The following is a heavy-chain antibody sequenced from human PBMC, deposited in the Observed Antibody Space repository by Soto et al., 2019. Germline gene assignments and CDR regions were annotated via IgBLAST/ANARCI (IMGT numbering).Heavy chain of an antibody. V-gene: IGHV1-2*04. J-gene: IGHJ6*02. Sequence: ASVKVSCKASGYTFTGYYMHWVRQAPGQGLEWMGWINPNSGGTNYAQKFQGWVTMTRDTSISTAYMELSRLRSDDTAVYYCGRDFNTAMAHQYYYYGMDVWGQGTTVTVSS. CDR3: GRDFNTAMAHQYYYYGMDV. D-gene: IGHD5-18*01. CDR1: GYTFTGYY. CDR2: INPNSGGT.